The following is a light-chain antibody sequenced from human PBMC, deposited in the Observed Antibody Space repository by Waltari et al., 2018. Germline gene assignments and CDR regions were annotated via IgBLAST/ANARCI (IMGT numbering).Light chain of an antibody. V-gene: IGKV3-11*01. J-gene: IGKJ4*01. Sequence: EIVFTQSPATLSLSPGESAPLSCRASQSVSRYLAWYQQKPGQAPRLLIYDASNRATGIPARFSGSGSGTDFTLTISSLEPEDFAVYYCQQRSNWPPLTFGGGTKVEIK. CDR2: DAS. CDR1: QSVSRY. CDR3: QQRSNWPPLT.